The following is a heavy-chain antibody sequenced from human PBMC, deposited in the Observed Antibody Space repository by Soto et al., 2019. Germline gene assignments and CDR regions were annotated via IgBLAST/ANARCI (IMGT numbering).Heavy chain of an antibody. CDR1: GYSFTSYW. J-gene: IGHJ6*02. CDR2: IYPGDSDT. V-gene: IGHV5-51*01. CDR3: ARALGYYDFWSGYYPYYYGMDV. Sequence: GESLKISCKGSGYSFTSYWIGWVRQMPGKGLEWMGIIYPGDSDTRYSPSFQGQVTISADKSISTAYLQWSSLKASDTAMYYCARALGYYDFWSGYYPYYYGMDVWGQGTTVIVSS. D-gene: IGHD3-3*01.